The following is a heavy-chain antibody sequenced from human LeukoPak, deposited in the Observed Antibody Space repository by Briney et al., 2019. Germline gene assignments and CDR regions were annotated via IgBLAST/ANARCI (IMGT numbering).Heavy chain of an antibody. CDR1: GYTFTSYG. CDR3: ARDLRPEAVVPAARLIDY. V-gene: IGHV1-2*02. CDR2: INPNSGGT. Sequence: ASVKVSCKASGYTFTSYGISWVRQAPGQGLEWMGWINPNSGGTNYAQKFQGRVTMTRDTSISTAYMELSRLRSDDTAVYYCARDLRPEAVVPAARLIDYWGQGTLVTVSS. D-gene: IGHD2-2*01. J-gene: IGHJ4*02.